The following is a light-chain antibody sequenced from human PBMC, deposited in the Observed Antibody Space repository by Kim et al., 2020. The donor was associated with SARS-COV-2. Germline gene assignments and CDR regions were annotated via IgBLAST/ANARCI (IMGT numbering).Light chain of an antibody. CDR3: QVWDSSSDHWV. Sequence: SYELTQPPSVSVAPGKTPRITCGGNNIGSKSVHWYQQKPGQAPVLVIYYDSDRPSGIPERFSGSNSGNTATLTISRVEAGDEADYYCQVWDSSSDHWVFGGGTQLTVL. CDR1: NIGSKS. CDR2: YDS. J-gene: IGLJ3*02. V-gene: IGLV3-21*04.